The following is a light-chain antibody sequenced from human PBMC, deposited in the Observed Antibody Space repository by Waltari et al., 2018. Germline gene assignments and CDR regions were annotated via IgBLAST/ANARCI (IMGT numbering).Light chain of an antibody. CDR1: QSLVHSDGNTY. CDR2: KIS. Sequence: DVVMTQSPLSLSVTLGQTASISCRSSQSLVHSDGNTYLNWFHQRPGQSPRRLIYKISNRDDGVPDRCSGSGAGTDFTLKITRVEAEDVGVYYCMQAAHWPKTFGQGTKVEIK. J-gene: IGKJ1*01. V-gene: IGKV2-30*02. CDR3: MQAAHWPKT.